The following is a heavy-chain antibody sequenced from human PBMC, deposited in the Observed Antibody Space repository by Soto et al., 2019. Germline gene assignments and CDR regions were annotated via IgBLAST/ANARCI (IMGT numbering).Heavy chain of an antibody. V-gene: IGHV3-30*18. CDR2: ISYDGSNK. J-gene: IGHJ6*02. CDR3: AKAEHPYYDSSGYYLIYYYGMDV. Sequence: GGSLRLSCAASGFTFSSYGMHWVRQAPGKGLEWVAVISYDGSNKYYADSVKGRFTISRDNSKNTLYLQMNSLRAEDTAVYYCAKAEHPYYDSSGYYLIYYYGMDVWGQGTTVTVSS. D-gene: IGHD3-22*01. CDR1: GFTFSSYG.